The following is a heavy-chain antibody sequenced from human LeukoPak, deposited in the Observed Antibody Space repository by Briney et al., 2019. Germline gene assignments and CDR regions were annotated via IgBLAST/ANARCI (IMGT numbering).Heavy chain of an antibody. CDR2: INPNSGGT. Sequence: GASVKVSCKASGYTFTGYYMHWVRQAPGQGLEWMGWINPNSGGTNYAQKFQGRVTMTRDTSISTAYMELSRLRSDDTAVYYCATRSLAAAGPVGYYYYGMDVSGHGTTGTVSS. V-gene: IGHV1-2*02. CDR1: GYTFTGYY. CDR3: ATRSLAAAGPVGYYYYGMDV. D-gene: IGHD6-13*01. J-gene: IGHJ6*02.